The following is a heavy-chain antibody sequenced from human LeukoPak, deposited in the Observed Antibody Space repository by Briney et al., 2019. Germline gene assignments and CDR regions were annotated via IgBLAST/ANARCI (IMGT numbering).Heavy chain of an antibody. CDR1: GFTFISYE. V-gene: IGHV3-48*03. CDR3: AKDRRGGYFDY. CDR2: ISSSGSTI. Sequence: GGSLRLSCAASGFTFISYEMNWVRQAPGKVLEWVSYISSSGSTIYYADSVKGRFTISRDNAKNSLYLQMNSLRAEDTAVYYCAKDRRGGYFDYWGQGTLVTVSS. J-gene: IGHJ4*02. D-gene: IGHD6-25*01.